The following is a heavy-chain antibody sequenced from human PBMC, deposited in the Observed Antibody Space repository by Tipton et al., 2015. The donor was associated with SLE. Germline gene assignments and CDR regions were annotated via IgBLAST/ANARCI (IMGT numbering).Heavy chain of an antibody. CDR3: AKVGDSSGYDSPGYYYYYYMDV. D-gene: IGHD3-22*01. J-gene: IGHJ6*03. CDR2: LYASGST. CDR1: GGSISRYF. Sequence: TLFLTCTVSGGSISRYFWSWIRQPPGKGLEWIGYLYASGSTNYNPSLRSRVTTSVDTSKNQFSLNLRSVTAADTAVYYCAKVGDSSGYDSPGYYYYYYMDVWGKGTTVTVSS. V-gene: IGHV4-4*08.